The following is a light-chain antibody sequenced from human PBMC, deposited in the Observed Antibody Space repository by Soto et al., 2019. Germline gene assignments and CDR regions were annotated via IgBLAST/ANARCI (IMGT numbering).Light chain of an antibody. CDR3: QQYGTSPPT. Sequence: EIVLTQSPGTLSLSPGERDTLSCKASQSVSSNFLTWYRRKPGQAPRLLTYGESYRAADIPYRFSGSWSGTDFTLTITRLEPEYFAVYYCQQYGTSPPTFGQETKVEI. CDR1: QSVSSNF. J-gene: IGKJ1*01. CDR2: GES. V-gene: IGKV3-20*01.